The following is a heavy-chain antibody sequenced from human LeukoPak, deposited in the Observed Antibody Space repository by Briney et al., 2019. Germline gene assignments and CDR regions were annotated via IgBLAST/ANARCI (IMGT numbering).Heavy chain of an antibody. J-gene: IGHJ4*02. Sequence: GGSLRLSCVVSGFIASSNYMSWVRQAPGKGLEWISLIYSGGTTHYADSVMGRFTISRDNSKTALFLQMNSLKAEDTAVYYCATGGRSGVALEQWGQGTLVTVSS. CDR2: IYSGGTT. V-gene: IGHV3-53*01. CDR3: ATGGRSGVALEQ. D-gene: IGHD3-3*01. CDR1: GFIASSNY.